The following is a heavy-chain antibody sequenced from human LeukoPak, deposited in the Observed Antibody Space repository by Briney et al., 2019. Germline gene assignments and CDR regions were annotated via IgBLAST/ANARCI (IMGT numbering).Heavy chain of an antibody. CDR1: GGSFSGYY. J-gene: IGHJ4*01. CDR2: IYYSGST. D-gene: IGHD3-22*01. CDR3: ARVGYYDSSGYFDY. V-gene: IGHV4-34*09. Sequence: SETLSLTCAVYGGSFSGYYRSWIRQPPGKGLEWIGYIYYSGSTYYNPSLKSRVTISVDTSKNQFSLKLSSVTAADTAVYYCARVGYYDSSGYFDYWGQGTLVTVSS.